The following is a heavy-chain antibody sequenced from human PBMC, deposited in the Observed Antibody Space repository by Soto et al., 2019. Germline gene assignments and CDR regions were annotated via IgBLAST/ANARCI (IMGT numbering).Heavy chain of an antibody. Sequence: GGSLRLSCAASGFTFSSYAMSWVRQAPGKGLEWVSAISGRGGSTYYADSVRGRFTISRDNPMKTLYLQMNSLRAEDTATYYCVKLGYCGSTSCYDYYYYGMDLWGQGTTVTVSS. V-gene: IGHV3-23*01. D-gene: IGHD2-2*01. CDR3: VKLGYCGSTSCYDYYYYGMDL. J-gene: IGHJ6*02. CDR1: GFTFSSYA. CDR2: ISGRGGST.